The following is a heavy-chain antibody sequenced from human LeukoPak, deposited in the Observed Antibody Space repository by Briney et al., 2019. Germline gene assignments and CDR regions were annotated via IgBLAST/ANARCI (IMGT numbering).Heavy chain of an antibody. CDR2: IYTSGST. D-gene: IGHD2-2*03. Sequence: PSETLSLTCTVSGGSISSYYWSWIRLPAGKGLEWIGLIYTSGSTNYNPSLKSRVTMSVDTSKNQFSLKLSSVTAADTAVYYCARVNGYCSSTSCYYYYMDIWGKGTTVTVSS. CDR1: GGSISSYY. CDR3: ARVNGYCSSTSCYYYYMDI. V-gene: IGHV4-4*07. J-gene: IGHJ6*03.